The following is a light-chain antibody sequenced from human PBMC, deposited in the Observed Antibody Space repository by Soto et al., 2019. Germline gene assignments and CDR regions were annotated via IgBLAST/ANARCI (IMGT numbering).Light chain of an antibody. CDR2: AAS. CDR3: QQYNTYQWT. J-gene: IGKJ1*01. CDR1: QSISSW. Sequence: EIQMTQSPSTLSASVGDRVTITCQASQSISSWLAWYQQKPGKAPKLLIYAASTLQSGVPSRFGGSGSGTEFTLTISSLQPDDVTTYYCQQYNTYQWTLGQGTKVDIK. V-gene: IGKV1-5*01.